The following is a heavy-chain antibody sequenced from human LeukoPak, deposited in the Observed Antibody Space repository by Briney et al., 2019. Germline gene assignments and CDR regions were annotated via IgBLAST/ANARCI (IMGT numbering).Heavy chain of an antibody. CDR3: AKDRYYGSGREGYYFDY. CDR1: GFTFDDYA. Sequence: GRSLRLSCAASGFTFDDYAMHWVRQAPGKGLEWVSGISWNSGSIGYADSVKGRFTISRDNAKNSLYLQMNSLSAEDTALYYCAKDRYYGSGREGYYFDYWGQGTLVTVSS. D-gene: IGHD3-10*01. V-gene: IGHV3-9*01. CDR2: ISWNSGSI. J-gene: IGHJ4*02.